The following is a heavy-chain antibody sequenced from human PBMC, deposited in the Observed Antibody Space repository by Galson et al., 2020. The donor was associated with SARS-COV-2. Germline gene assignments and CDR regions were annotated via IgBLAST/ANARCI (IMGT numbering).Heavy chain of an antibody. CDR1: GGSISSSSYY. CDR3: ARRGRAAVAGNFDY. V-gene: IGHV4-39*01. J-gene: IGHJ4*02. Sequence: SETLPLTCTVSGGSISSSSYYWGWIRQPPGKGLEWIGSIYYSGSTYYNPSLKSRVTISVDTSKNQFSLKLSSVTAADTAVYYCARRGRAAVAGNFDYWGQGTLVTVSS. CDR2: IYYSGST. D-gene: IGHD6-19*01.